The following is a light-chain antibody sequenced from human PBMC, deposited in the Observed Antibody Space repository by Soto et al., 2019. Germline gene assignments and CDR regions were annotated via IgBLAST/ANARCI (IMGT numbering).Light chain of an antibody. J-gene: IGKJ1*01. Sequence: EIVVTQSPATLSVSPGERATLSCRASQSVSNNLAWYQQKPGQAPRLLIYGASTRATGVPVGFSGSGSGTEFTLTISSLQSEDFALYYCQQYNDWQWTFGQGTKVDIK. CDR1: QSVSNN. CDR3: QQYNDWQWT. V-gene: IGKV3-15*01. CDR2: GAS.